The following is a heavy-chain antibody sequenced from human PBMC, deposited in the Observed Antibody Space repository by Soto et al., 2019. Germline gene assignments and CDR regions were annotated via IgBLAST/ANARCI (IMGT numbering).Heavy chain of an antibody. V-gene: IGHV4-4*02. J-gene: IGHJ4*02. CDR2: IHHSGNT. D-gene: IGHD6-19*01. CDR1: GDSISNNNW. CDR3: ARAGRAVDFDY. Sequence: QVQLQESGPGLVKPSGTLSLTCVVSGDSISNNNWWSWVRQPPGKGLEWIGEIHHSGNTNYNPSLKSLVTISLDKSSNELSLNVGSVTAADTAVYYCARAGRAVDFDYWGQGALVTVSS.